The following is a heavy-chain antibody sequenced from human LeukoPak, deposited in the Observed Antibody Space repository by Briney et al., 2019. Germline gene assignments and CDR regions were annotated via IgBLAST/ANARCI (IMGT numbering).Heavy chain of an antibody. CDR1: GYTFTSYY. Sequence: EASVKVSCKASGYTFTSYYMHWVRQAPGQGLEWMGIINPSGGSTSYAQKFQGRVTMTRDTSTSTAYMELRSLRSDDTAVYYCARPHYDFWSGPVAGGAFDIWGQGTMVTVSS. V-gene: IGHV1-46*01. D-gene: IGHD3-3*01. J-gene: IGHJ3*02. CDR2: INPSGGST. CDR3: ARPHYDFWSGPVAGGAFDI.